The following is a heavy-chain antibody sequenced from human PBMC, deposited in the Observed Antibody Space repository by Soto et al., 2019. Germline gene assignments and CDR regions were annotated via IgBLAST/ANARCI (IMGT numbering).Heavy chain of an antibody. CDR1: GGSVSSGSYY. D-gene: IGHD3-3*01. CDR2: IYYSGST. CDR3: VREGYDFWSGYPRPNWFDP. V-gene: IGHV4-61*01. J-gene: IGHJ5*02. Sequence: SETLSLTCTVSGGSVSSGSYYWSWIRQPPGKGLEWIGYIYYSGSTNYNPSLKSRVTISVDTSKNQFSLKLSSVTAADTAVYYCVREGYDFWSGYPRPNWFDPWGQGTLVTVSS.